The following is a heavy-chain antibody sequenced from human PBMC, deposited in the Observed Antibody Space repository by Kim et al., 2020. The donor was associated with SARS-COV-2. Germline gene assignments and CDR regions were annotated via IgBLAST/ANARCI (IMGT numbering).Heavy chain of an antibody. J-gene: IGHJ6*02. CDR3: ARHHLPYSSRSYGMDV. V-gene: IGHV5-51*01. D-gene: IGHD6-13*01. Sequence: GESLKISCKGSGYSFTSYWIGWVRQMPGKGLEWMGIIYPGDSDTRYSPSFQGQVTISADKSISTAYLQWSSLKASDTAMYYCARHHLPYSSRSYGMDVWGQGTTVTVSS. CDR1: GYSFTSYW. CDR2: IYPGDSDT.